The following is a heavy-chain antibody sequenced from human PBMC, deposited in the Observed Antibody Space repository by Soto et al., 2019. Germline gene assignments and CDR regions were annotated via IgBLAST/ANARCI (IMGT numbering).Heavy chain of an antibody. V-gene: IGHV1-2*02. D-gene: IGHD3-3*01. J-gene: IGHJ6*02. CDR1: GYTFTGYY. CDR2: INPNSGGT. CDR3: ARVNSITIFGVVIGPGYYYGMDV. Sequence: SVKVSCKASGYTFTGYYMHWVRQAPGQGLEWMGWINPNSGGTNYAQKFQGRVTMTRDTSISTAYMELSRLRSDDTAVYYCARVNSITIFGVVIGPGYYYGMDVWGQGITVTVSS.